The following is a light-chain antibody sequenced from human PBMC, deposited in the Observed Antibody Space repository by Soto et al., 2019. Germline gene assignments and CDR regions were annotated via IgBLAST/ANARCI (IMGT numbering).Light chain of an antibody. V-gene: IGKV3-15*01. Sequence: EIVMTQSPATLSVSPGERATLSCRASQSVSSNLAWYQQKPGQAPRLLIYGASTRATGIPARFSGSGSGTEFTLTISSLQSEGFAVYYCQHYNNWWTFGQGTKVEIK. CDR1: QSVSSN. CDR3: QHYNNWWT. J-gene: IGKJ1*01. CDR2: GAS.